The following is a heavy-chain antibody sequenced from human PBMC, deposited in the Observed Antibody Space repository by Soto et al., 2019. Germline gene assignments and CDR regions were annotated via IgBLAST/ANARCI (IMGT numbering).Heavy chain of an antibody. Sequence: ASVKVSCKASGYTFTSYYMHWVRQAPGQGLEWMGIINPSGGSTSYAQKFQGRFTISRDNARNSVYLEMNSLRADDTAVYYCARDDGIDRFGYWGQGTLVTVSS. CDR2: INPSGGST. D-gene: IGHD1-26*01. V-gene: IGHV1-46*01. CDR3: ARDDGIDRFGY. CDR1: GYTFTSYY. J-gene: IGHJ4*02.